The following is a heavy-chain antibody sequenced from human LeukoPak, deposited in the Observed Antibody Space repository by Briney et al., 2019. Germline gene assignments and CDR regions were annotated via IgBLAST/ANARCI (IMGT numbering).Heavy chain of an antibody. Sequence: SVKVSCKASGGTFSSYAISWVRQAPGQGLEWMGGIIPIFGTANYAQKFQGRVTITADESTSTAYMELSSLRSEDTAVYYCAREELPRGTYFDYWGQGTLVTVSS. V-gene: IGHV1-69*13. J-gene: IGHJ4*02. CDR1: GGTFSSYA. D-gene: IGHD1-26*01. CDR2: IIPIFGTA. CDR3: AREELPRGTYFDY.